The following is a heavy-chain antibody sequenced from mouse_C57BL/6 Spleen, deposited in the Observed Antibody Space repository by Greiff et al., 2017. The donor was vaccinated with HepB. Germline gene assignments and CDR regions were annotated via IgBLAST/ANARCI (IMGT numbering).Heavy chain of an antibody. Sequence: EVKLQESGAELVRPGASVKLSCTASGFNIKDYYMHWVKQRPEQGLEWIGRINPEDGDTEYAPKFQGKATMTADTSSNTAYLQLSSLTSEDTAVYYCTTYDYDVWYFDVWGTGTTVTVSS. CDR2: INPEDGDT. CDR3: TTYDYDVWYFDV. D-gene: IGHD2-4*01. J-gene: IGHJ1*03. CDR1: GFNIKDYY. V-gene: IGHV14-1*01.